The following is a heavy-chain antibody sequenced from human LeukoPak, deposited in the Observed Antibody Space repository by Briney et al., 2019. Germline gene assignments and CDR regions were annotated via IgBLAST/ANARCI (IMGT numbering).Heavy chain of an antibody. Sequence: SQTLSLTCAISGDSVSSNSAAWNWIRQSPSRGLEWLGRTYYRSKWYNDYAVSVKSRITINPDTSKNQFSLQLNSVTPEDTAVYYCARHKPLDYYDSSGCPGYYFDYWGQGTLVTVSS. D-gene: IGHD3-22*01. J-gene: IGHJ4*02. V-gene: IGHV6-1*01. CDR1: GDSVSSNSAA. CDR3: ARHKPLDYYDSSGCPGYYFDY. CDR2: TYYRSKWYN.